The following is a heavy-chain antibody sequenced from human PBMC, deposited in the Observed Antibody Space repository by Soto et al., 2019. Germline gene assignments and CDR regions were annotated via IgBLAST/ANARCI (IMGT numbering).Heavy chain of an antibody. CDR3: ARLNGYCVSTGCHGYYGMDV. J-gene: IGHJ6*02. CDR2: INAGNGNT. D-gene: IGHD2-2*03. CDR1: GYTFTSYA. Sequence: ASVKVSCKASGYTFTSYAMHWVRQAPGQRLEWMGWINAGNGNTKYSQKFQGRVTITRDTSASTAYMELSSLRSEDTAVYYCARLNGYCVSTGCHGYYGMDVWGQGTTVTVSS. V-gene: IGHV1-3*01.